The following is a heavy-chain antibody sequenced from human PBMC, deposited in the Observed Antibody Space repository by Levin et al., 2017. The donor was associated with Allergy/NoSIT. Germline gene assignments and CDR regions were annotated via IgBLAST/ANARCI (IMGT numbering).Heavy chain of an antibody. CDR1: GFPFSRYG. V-gene: IGHV3-30*18. D-gene: IGHD2-15*01. Sequence: GESLKISCAASGFPFSRYGMHWVRQAPGKGLEWVALISYDGNNKYYEDSVKGRFTLSRDNSKNTLYLQMNSLRPEGTAMYYCAKDGDCSGGSCYPNSFFSWGQGTLVTVSS. CDR2: ISYDGNNK. J-gene: IGHJ4*02. CDR3: AKDGDCSGGSCYPNSFFS.